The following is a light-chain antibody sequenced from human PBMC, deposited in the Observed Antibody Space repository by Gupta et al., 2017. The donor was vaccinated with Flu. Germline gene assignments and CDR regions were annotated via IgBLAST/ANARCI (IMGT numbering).Light chain of an antibody. J-gene: IGKJ1*01. CDR3: QQYGSGPGT. V-gene: IGKV3-20*01. Sequence: EIVLPQSPGTLSLSPGERATLSCRASQSVSSSYFARSQHKPGQAPRHLISGASSRATGSPDRSSGSGSGADVTLTSSRLLPEDGAGNYCQQYGSGPGTFGQGTKVEIK. CDR2: GAS. CDR1: QSVSSSY.